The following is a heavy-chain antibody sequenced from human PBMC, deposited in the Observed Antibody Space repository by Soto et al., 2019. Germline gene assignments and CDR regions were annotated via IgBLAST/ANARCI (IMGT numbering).Heavy chain of an antibody. Sequence: ASVKVSCKASGYTFTGYYMHWVRQAPGQGLEWMGWINPNSGGTNYAQKFQGWVTMTRDTSISTAYMELSRLRSDDTAVYYCARAGRPTSDLYYYYYYMDVWGKGTTVTVSS. CDR3: ARAGRPTSDLYYYYYYMDV. J-gene: IGHJ6*03. CDR2: INPNSGGT. V-gene: IGHV1-2*04. CDR1: GYTFTGYY.